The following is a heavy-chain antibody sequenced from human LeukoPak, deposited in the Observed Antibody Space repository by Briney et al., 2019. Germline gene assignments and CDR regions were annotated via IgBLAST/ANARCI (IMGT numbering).Heavy chain of an antibody. CDR1: GYTFTGYY. D-gene: IGHD3-16*01. J-gene: IGHJ6*02. V-gene: IGHV1-2*06. CDR2: INPNSGGT. CDR3: ARDLLGELFGYYYYYGMDV. Sequence: ASVKVSCKASGYTFTGYYMHWVRQAPGQGLEWMGRINPNSGGTNYAQKFQGRVTMTRDTSISTAYMELSRLRSDDTAVYYCARDLLGELFGYYYYYGMDVWGQGTTVTVS.